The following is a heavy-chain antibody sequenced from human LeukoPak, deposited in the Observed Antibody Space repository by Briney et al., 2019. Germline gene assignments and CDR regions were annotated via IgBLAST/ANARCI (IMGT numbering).Heavy chain of an antibody. J-gene: IGHJ6*02. Sequence: AGGSLRLSCEASGFTFSSYWMNWARQAPGKGLVWVASINHNGNVKYFVDSVKGRFTFSRDNAKNSLYLQMSNLRAEDTAVYFCARGGGLDVWGQGSTVTVSS. V-gene: IGHV3-7*03. D-gene: IGHD3-16*01. CDR2: INHNGNVK. CDR3: ARGGGLDV. CDR1: GFTFSSYW.